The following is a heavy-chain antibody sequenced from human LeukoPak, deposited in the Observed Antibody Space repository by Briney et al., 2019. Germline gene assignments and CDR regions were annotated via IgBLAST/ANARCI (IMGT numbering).Heavy chain of an antibody. D-gene: IGHD6-13*01. V-gene: IGHV3-33*08. CDR3: ARFPDWAAAGISGWNYYYMDV. CDR1: GFTFSSYW. Sequence: PGGSLRLSCAASGFTFSSYWMSWVRQAPGKGLEWVAVIWYDGSNKYYADSVKGRFTISRDNSKNTLYLQMNSLRAEDTAVYYCARFPDWAAAGISGWNYYYMDVWGKGTTVTVSS. CDR2: IWYDGSNK. J-gene: IGHJ6*03.